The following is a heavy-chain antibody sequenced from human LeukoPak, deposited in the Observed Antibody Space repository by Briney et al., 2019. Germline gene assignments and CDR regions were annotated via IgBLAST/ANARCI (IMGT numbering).Heavy chain of an antibody. J-gene: IGHJ4*02. D-gene: IGHD2-2*01. V-gene: IGHV3-23*01. CDR3: AKDHSNGVLRYCSSTSCPGGFDY. CDR2: ISGSGGST. CDR1: GFTFSSYA. Sequence: PGGSLRLSCAASGFTFSSYAMSWVRQAPGKGLEWVSAISGSGGSTYYADSVKGRFTISRDNSKNTLYLQMNSLRAEDTAVYYCAKDHSNGVLRYCSSTSCPGGFDYWGQGTLVTVSS.